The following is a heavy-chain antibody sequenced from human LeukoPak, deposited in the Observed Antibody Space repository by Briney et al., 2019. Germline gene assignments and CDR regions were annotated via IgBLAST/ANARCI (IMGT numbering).Heavy chain of an antibody. CDR2: IYYSGST. Sequence: SETLSLTCTVSGGSISGGGYYWSWIRQHPGKGLEWIGYIYYSGSTYYNPSLKSRVTISVDTSKNQFSLKLSSVTAADTAVYYCARADSGSYLFHYWGQGTLVTVSS. V-gene: IGHV4-31*03. CDR1: GGSISGGGYY. D-gene: IGHD1-26*01. J-gene: IGHJ4*02. CDR3: ARADSGSYLFHY.